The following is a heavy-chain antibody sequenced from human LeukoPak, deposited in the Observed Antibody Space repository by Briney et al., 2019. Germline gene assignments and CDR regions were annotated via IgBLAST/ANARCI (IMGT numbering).Heavy chain of an antibody. V-gene: IGHV3-7*01. J-gene: IGHJ4*02. CDR1: GFTFSTSW. CDR2: IRQDGSTK. D-gene: IGHD3-10*01. CDR3: ARDRSYFDY. Sequence: GGSLRLSCAASGFTFSTSWMSWVRQAPGKGLEWVANIRQDGSTKYYVDSVKGRFTISRDNAKNSLYLQMNSLRVEDIAVYYCARDRSYFDYWGQGTLVTVSS.